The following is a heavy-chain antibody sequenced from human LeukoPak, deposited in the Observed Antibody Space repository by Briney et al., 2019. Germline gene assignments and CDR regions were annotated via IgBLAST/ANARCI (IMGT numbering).Heavy chain of an antibody. CDR3: ARDAYVRGYCVSTSCPKGGFDP. J-gene: IGHJ5*02. Sequence: PGGSLRLSCAASGFTFSGYSINWVRQAPGKGLEWVSSISTSSSYIYYADSVKGRFTISRDNAKNSLYLQMNSLRAEDTAVYYCARDAYVRGYCVSTSCPKGGFDPWGQGTLVTVSS. CDR1: GFTFSGYS. CDR2: ISTSSSYI. V-gene: IGHV3-21*01. D-gene: IGHD2-2*01.